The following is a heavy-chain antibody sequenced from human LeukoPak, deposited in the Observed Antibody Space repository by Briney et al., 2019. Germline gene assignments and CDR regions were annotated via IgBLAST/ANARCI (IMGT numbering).Heavy chain of an antibody. CDR2: ISAYNGNT. D-gene: IGHD3-22*01. CDR3: ARSIRYDSSGYYCDY. CDR1: GGTFSSYA. V-gene: IGHV1-18*01. Sequence: ASVKVSCKASGGTFSSYAISWVRQAPGQGLEWMGWISAYNGNTNYAQKLQGRVTMTTDTSTSTAYMELRSLRSDDTAVYYCARSIRYDSSGYYCDYWGQGTLVTVSS. J-gene: IGHJ4*02.